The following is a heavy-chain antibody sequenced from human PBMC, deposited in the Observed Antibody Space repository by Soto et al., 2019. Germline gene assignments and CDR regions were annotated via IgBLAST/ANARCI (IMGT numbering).Heavy chain of an antibody. J-gene: IGHJ6*02. D-gene: IGHD3-16*02. V-gene: IGHV4-30-2*01. CDR3: PRAFVRGLGSHPPGNYYGMVV. CDR1: GDSFNSGSFS. Sequence: QLQLRQSGSGLVEPTQTLSLTCAVSGDSFNSGSFSWSWIRQPPGKGLEWVGTVFHGGATRYNPSQKRRVTTSADRSNTLFSLTPSAVTAADTAVYCSPRAFVRGLGSHPPGNYYGMVVWGQGIKVTVS. CDR2: VFHGGAT.